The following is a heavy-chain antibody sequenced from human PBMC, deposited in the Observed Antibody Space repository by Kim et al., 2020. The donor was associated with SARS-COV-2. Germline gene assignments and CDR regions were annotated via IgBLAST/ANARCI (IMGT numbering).Heavy chain of an antibody. Sequence: GGSLRLSCAASGFTFGDYAMHWVRQAPGKGLEWVSGISWNSGSIGYADSVKGRFTISRDNAKNSLYLQMNSLRAEDTALYYCAKEMYSSGWFYFDYWGQGTLVTVSS. CDR2: ISWNSGSI. J-gene: IGHJ4*02. D-gene: IGHD6-19*01. CDR1: GFTFGDYA. CDR3: AKEMYSSGWFYFDY. V-gene: IGHV3-9*01.